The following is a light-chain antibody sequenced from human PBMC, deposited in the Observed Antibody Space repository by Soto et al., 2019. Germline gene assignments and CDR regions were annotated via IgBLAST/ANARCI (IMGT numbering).Light chain of an antibody. V-gene: IGLV2-18*02. J-gene: IGLJ3*02. CDR2: EVS. CDR1: SSDVGSYNR. CDR3: SSYTSSSRV. Sequence: QSVLTQPPSVSGSPGQSVTISCTGTSSDVGSYNRVSWYQQPPGTAPKLMIYEVSNRPSGVPDRFSGSKSGNTASLTIAGLAAEDEDDYYCSSYTSSSRVFGGGTKLTVL.